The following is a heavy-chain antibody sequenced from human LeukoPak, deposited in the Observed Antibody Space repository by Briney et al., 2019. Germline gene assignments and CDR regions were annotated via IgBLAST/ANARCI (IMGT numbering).Heavy chain of an antibody. V-gene: IGHV4-34*01. D-gene: IGHD5-24*01. CDR3: ARGARWLQPTFFDY. CDR1: GGSFSGYY. Sequence: ESSETLSLTCAVYGGSFSGYYWSWIRQPPGKGLEWIGEINHSGSTNYNPSLKSRVTISVDTSKNQFSLKLSSVTAADTAVYYCARGARWLQPTFFDYWGQGTLVHVSS. J-gene: IGHJ4*02. CDR2: INHSGST.